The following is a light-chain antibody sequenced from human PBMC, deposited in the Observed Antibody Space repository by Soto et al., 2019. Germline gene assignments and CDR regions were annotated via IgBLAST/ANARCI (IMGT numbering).Light chain of an antibody. J-gene: IGLJ3*02. Sequence: QSALTQPRSVSGSPGQSVTISCTGTSSDIGAYNYVSWYQHLPGKAPKLMIFDVHKWSSGVRNRFSASTSGNTASLTISGLQAEDEADYYCCSYAGGYTWVFGGGTKLNVL. V-gene: IGLV2-11*01. CDR1: SSDIGAYNY. CDR3: CSYAGGYTWV. CDR2: DVH.